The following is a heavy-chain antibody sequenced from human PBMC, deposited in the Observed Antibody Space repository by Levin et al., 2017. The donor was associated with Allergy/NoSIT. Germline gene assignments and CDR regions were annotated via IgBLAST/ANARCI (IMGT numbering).Heavy chain of an antibody. CDR3: ARSTVTTLAHFDY. Sequence: GESLKISCAASGFTFSSYSMNWVRQAPGKGLEWVSSISSSSSYIYYADSVKGRFTISRDNAKNSLYLQMNSLRAEDTAVYYCARSTVTTLAHFDYWGQGTLVTVSS. D-gene: IGHD4-17*01. CDR2: ISSSSSYI. CDR1: GFTFSSYS. V-gene: IGHV3-21*01. J-gene: IGHJ4*02.